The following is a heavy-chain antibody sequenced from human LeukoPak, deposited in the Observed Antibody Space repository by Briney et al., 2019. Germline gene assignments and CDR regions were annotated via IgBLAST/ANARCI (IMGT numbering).Heavy chain of an antibody. D-gene: IGHD3-22*01. CDR1: GYTFTSYA. Sequence: ASVKVSCKASGYTFTSYAMHWVRQAPGQRLEWMGWINAGNGNTKYSQKFQGRVTITRDTSASTAYMELSSLRSEDTAVYYCARGGSGYYAIDYWDQGTLVTVSS. V-gene: IGHV1-3*01. CDR3: ARGGSGYYAIDY. J-gene: IGHJ4*02. CDR2: INAGNGNT.